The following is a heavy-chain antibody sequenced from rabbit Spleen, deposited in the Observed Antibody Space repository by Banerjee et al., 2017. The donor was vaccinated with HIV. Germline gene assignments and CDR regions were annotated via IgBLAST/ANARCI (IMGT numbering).Heavy chain of an antibody. Sequence: QSLEESGGGLVKPGASLTLTCKASGFSFNSGYDMCWVRQAPGKGLEWVACAYAGSSGSTYSATWAKGRFTISKTSSTKVTLQMTSLTAADTATYFCARDLVVAIGWNFNLWGQGTLVTVS. D-gene: IGHD3-3*01. V-gene: IGHV1S40*01. CDR1: GFSFNSGYD. CDR2: AYAGSSGST. J-gene: IGHJ4*01. CDR3: ARDLVVAIGWNFNL.